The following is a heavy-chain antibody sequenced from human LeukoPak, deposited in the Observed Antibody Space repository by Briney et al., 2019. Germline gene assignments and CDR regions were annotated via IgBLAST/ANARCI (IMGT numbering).Heavy chain of an antibody. CDR1: GFTFSSNW. V-gene: IGHV3-74*01. J-gene: IGHJ6*02. CDR2: SHADGIST. D-gene: IGHD4-17*01. Sequence: PGGSLRLSCAAPGFTFSSNWTQCLRQAPGKGMVCISRSHADGISTPYADSVKGRFTISRDNAKNTLYLQMNSLRAEDTAVYYCARVYPPDYGDYGLASYYYYGMDVWGQGTTVTVSS. CDR3: ARVYPPDYGDYGLASYYYYGMDV.